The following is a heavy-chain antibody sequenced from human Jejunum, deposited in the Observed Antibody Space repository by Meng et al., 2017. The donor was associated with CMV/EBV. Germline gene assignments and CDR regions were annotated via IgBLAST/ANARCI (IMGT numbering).Heavy chain of an antibody. Sequence: QVQLAESGGGVVQPGGSLSLACAASGFSFSTDGMHWVRQAPGKGLEWVVFIRNDGSEIYYVDSVKGRFTISRDNSKNTVYLQMDSLRVEDTGIYYCVKDKGRTALDYWGQGSLVTVSS. D-gene: IGHD3-10*01. CDR2: IRNDGSEI. CDR3: VKDKGRTALDY. CDR1: GFSFSTDG. V-gene: IGHV3-30*02. J-gene: IGHJ4*02.